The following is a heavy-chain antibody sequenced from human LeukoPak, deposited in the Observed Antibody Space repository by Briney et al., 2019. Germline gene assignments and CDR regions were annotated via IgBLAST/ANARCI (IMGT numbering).Heavy chain of an antibody. Sequence: GGSLRLSCAASGFTFSSYSMNWVRQAPGKGLEWVSSISSSSSYIYYADSVKGRFTISRDNAKNSLYLQMNSLRAEDTAVYYCARDPVGATWYYYYGMDGWGQGTTVTVSS. CDR1: GFTFSSYS. D-gene: IGHD1-26*01. V-gene: IGHV3-21*01. CDR2: ISSSSSYI. J-gene: IGHJ6*02. CDR3: ARDPVGATWYYYYGMDG.